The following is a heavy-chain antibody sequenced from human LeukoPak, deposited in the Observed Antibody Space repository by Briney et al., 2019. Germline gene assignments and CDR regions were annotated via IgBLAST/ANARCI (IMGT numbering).Heavy chain of an antibody. CDR1: RSSISSYY. V-gene: IGHV4-59*01. Sequence: SETLSLTCTVSRSSISSYYWSWIRQPPGKGLEWIGYIYYSGSTNYNPSLKSRVTISVDTSKNQFSLKLGSVTAADTAVYYCARYSGGYYEVDYWGQGTLVTVSS. CDR2: IYYSGST. J-gene: IGHJ4*02. D-gene: IGHD1-26*01. CDR3: ARYSGGYYEVDY.